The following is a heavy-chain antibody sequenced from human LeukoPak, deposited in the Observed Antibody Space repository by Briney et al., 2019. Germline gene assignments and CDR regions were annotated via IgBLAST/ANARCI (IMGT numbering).Heavy chain of an antibody. J-gene: IGHJ4*02. CDR1: GGSISSYY. Sequence: SETLSLTCTVPGGSISSYYWSWIRQPAGKGPEWIGRIYSSGRTDYNPSLKSRVTMSVDTSKNQFSLKLSSVTDADTAVYYCARMYSGTYGGIDYWGQGTLVTVAS. V-gene: IGHV4-4*07. CDR2: IYSSGRT. CDR3: ARMYSGTYGGIDY. D-gene: IGHD1-26*01.